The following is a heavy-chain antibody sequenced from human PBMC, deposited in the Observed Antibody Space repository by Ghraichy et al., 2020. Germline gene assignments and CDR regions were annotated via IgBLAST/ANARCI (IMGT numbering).Heavy chain of an antibody. D-gene: IGHD5-12*01. J-gene: IGHJ4*02. CDR1: GFTFSDYY. CDR3: AREIAPSGIRKRAFDL. Sequence: GGSLRLSCAASGFTFSDYYMTWIRQAPGKGLERVSYIISGGSYTNYADSVKGRFTISRDDSKNSLHLQMNSLRDEDTGVYFCAREIAPSGIRKRAFDLWGQGTRLTVSS. CDR2: IISGGSYT. V-gene: IGHV3-11*06.